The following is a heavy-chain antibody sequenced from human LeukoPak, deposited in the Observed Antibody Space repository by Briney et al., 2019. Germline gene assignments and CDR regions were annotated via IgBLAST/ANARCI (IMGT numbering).Heavy chain of an antibody. CDR2: IIPIFGTA. CDR1: GGTFSSYA. CDR3: TTAGFDSSGYWLN. V-gene: IGHV1-69*06. D-gene: IGHD3-22*01. Sequence: GASVKVSCKASGGTFSSYAISWVRQAPGQGLEWMGGIIPIFGTANYAQKFQGRVTITADKSTSTAYMELSSLRSEDTAVYYCTTAGFDSSGYWLNWGQGTLVTVSS. J-gene: IGHJ4*02.